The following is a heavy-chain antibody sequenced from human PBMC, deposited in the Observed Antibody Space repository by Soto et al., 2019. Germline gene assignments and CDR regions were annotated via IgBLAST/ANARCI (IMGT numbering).Heavy chain of an antibody. CDR3: AGGGNYPVPFDY. CDR2: IYYTGTT. Sequence: QVQLQESGPGLVKPSQTLSLTCTVSGGSISSGGYYWSWIRQHPGKGLEWIGYIYYTGTTFYNPSLRSRVSISLDTSTNQFSLKLNSVTAADAAVYFCAGGGNYPVPFDYWGQGTLVTVSS. D-gene: IGHD1-26*01. CDR1: GGSISSGGYY. J-gene: IGHJ4*02. V-gene: IGHV4-31*03.